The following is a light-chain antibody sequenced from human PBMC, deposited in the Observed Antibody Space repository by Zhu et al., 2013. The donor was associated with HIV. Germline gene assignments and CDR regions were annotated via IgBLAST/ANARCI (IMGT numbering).Light chain of an antibody. J-gene: IGKJ2*01. CDR2: AAS. CDR3: QQYSTYFCHT. CDR1: QSINRW. V-gene: IGKV1-5*01. Sequence: DIQMTQSPSTLSASVGDRVTITCRASQSINRWLAWYQQSQXAPKVLIYAASTLHSGVPSRFSGTGSGTDFTLTITDLQPDDFATYYCQQYSTYFCHTFGPGDRSWRSN.